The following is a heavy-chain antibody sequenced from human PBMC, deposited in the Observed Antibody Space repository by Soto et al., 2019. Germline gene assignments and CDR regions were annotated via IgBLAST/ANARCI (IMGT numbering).Heavy chain of an antibody. J-gene: IGHJ6*02. CDR3: ARDLGCSDTSCPLHYGMDV. CDR2: ISISGTTI. CDR1: GFTLSGYE. D-gene: IGHD2-2*01. Sequence: GGSLRLSCAASGFTLSGYEMNGVRQAPGKGLGWVSYISISGTTIYYADSVNGRFTISRDNAKNSLYLQMNSLRAEDTAVYYCARDLGCSDTSCPLHYGMDVWGQGTTVTVSS. V-gene: IGHV3-48*03.